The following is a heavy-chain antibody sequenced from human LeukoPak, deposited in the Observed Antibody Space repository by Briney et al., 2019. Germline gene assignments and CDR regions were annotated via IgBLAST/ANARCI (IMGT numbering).Heavy chain of an antibody. J-gene: IGHJ5*02. CDR1: GYIFTTYD. V-gene: IGHV1-8*03. D-gene: IGHD7-27*01. CDR2: LNPNSGNA. CDR3: ARRKFLGWFDP. Sequence: ASVKVSCKTSGYIFTTYDIGWVRQATGQGLEWMGWLNPNSGNAGYAQKFQGRVTISRNTSISTAYMELSSLRSDDTAIYYCARRKFLGWFDPWGQGTQVTVSS.